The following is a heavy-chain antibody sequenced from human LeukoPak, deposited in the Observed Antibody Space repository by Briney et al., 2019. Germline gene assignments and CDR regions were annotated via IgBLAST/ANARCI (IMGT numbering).Heavy chain of an antibody. D-gene: IGHD2-15*01. V-gene: IGHV1-2*02. CDR3: ARGHHIVVVVAAYYGMDV. J-gene: IGHJ6*02. CDR1: GYTFTSYG. CDR2: INPNSGGT. Sequence: ASVKVSCKASGYTFTSYGISWVRQAPGQGLEWMGWINPNSGGTNYAQKFQGRVTMTRDTSISTAYMELSRLRSDDTAVYYCARGHHIVVVVAAYYGMDVWGQGTTVTVSS.